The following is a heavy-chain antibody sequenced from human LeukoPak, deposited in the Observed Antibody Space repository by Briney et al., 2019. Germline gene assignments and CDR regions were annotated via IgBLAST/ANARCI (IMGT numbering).Heavy chain of an antibody. J-gene: IGHJ4*02. CDR3: ARDRSTGSYFYFDY. CDR2: IWYDGSNK. CDR1: GFTFSTYG. V-gene: IGHV3-33*01. D-gene: IGHD6-19*01. Sequence: GASLRLSCAASGFTFSTYGMYWVRQAPGKGLEWVAVIWYDGSNKYYADSVKGRFTISRDNSKNTLYLQMNSLRAEDTAVYYCARDRSTGSYFYFDYWGQGTLVTVSS.